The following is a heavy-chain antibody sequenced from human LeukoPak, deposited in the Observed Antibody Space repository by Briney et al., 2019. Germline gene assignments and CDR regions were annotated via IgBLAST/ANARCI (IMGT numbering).Heavy chain of an antibody. D-gene: IGHD2-2*01. J-gene: IGHJ6*02. CDR3: ARVVVPDLHVGYYYYGMDV. CDR2: ISSSSSYI. Sequence: PGGSLRLSCAASGFTFSSYSMNWVRQAPGKGLEWVSSISSSSSYIYYADSVKGRFTISRDNAKNSLYLQMNSLRAEDTAVYYCARVVVPDLHVGYYYYGMDVWGQGTTVTVSS. CDR1: GFTFSSYS. V-gene: IGHV3-21*01.